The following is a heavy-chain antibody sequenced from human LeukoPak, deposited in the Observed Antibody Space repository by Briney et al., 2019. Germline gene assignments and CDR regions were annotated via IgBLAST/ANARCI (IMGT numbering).Heavy chain of an antibody. J-gene: IGHJ4*02. CDR2: IVNDGSST. V-gene: IGHV3-74*01. Sequence: GGSLRLSCAASGFTLSNYWMHWVRQAPGQGLVWVSRIVNDGSSTYADSVKGRFTISRDNAKNTLYLQMNSLRADDTAVYFCVRDNGGEHSWGQGALVTVSS. CDR3: VRDNGGEHS. D-gene: IGHD3-16*01. CDR1: GFTLSNYW.